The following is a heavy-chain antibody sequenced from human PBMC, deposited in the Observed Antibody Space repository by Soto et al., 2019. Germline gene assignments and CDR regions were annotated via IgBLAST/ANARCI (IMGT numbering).Heavy chain of an antibody. J-gene: IGHJ4*02. D-gene: IGHD3-22*01. V-gene: IGHV4-30-2*01. CDR3: ARVATRYDDTGYYSSYFDY. CDR2: IYYGGST. CDR1: GGSISSGDYS. Sequence: SETLSLTCAVSGGSISSGDYSWNWIRQPPGKGLEWIGYIYYGGSTYYNPSLQSRVTMSVDRSRNQFSLKLNSVTAADTAVYYCARVATRYDDTGYYSSYFDYWGQGILVTVSS.